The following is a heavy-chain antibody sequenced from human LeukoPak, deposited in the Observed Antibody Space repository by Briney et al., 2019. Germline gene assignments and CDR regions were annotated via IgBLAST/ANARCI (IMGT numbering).Heavy chain of an antibody. J-gene: IGHJ5*02. CDR3: ARDQGVLTGSGFDP. CDR2: IYYSGST. Sequence: SETLSLTCTVSGGSISSYYWSWIRQPPGKGLEWIGYIYYSGSTNYNPSLKSRVTISVDTSKNQFSLKLSPVTAADTAVYYCARDQGVLTGSGFDPWGQGTLVTVSS. D-gene: IGHD3-9*01. CDR1: GGSISSYY. V-gene: IGHV4-59*12.